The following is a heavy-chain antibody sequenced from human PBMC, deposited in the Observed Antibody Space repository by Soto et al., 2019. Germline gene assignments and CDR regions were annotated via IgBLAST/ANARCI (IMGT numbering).Heavy chain of an antibody. CDR3: VKDPASSSWFYGMDV. J-gene: IGHJ6*02. D-gene: IGHD6-13*01. CDR2: ISSNGGST. CDR1: GFTFSSYA. V-gene: IGHV3-64D*06. Sequence: HPVGSLRLSCSASGFTFSSYAMHWVRQAPGKGLEYVSAISSNGGSTYYADSVKGRFTISRDNSKNTLYLQMSSLRAEDTAVYYCVKDPASSSWFYGMDVWGQGTTVTVSS.